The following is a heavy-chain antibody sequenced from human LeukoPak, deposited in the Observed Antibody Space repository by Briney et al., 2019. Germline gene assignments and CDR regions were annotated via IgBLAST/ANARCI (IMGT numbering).Heavy chain of an antibody. CDR2: IYPADSDT. Sequence: GESLKISCQISGYIFTTYWIAWVRQMPGKGLEWMGVIYPADSDTKYGPSFQGQVTFLVDKSISTAYLQWNSLKASDTAIYYCARRPAFYFDYWGQGTLVTVSS. D-gene: IGHD6-6*01. J-gene: IGHJ4*02. CDR3: ARRPAFYFDY. V-gene: IGHV5-51*01. CDR1: GYIFTTYW.